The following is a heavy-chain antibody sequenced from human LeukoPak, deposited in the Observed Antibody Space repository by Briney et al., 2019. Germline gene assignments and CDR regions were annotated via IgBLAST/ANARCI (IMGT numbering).Heavy chain of an antibody. J-gene: IGHJ6*02. CDR2: INHSGST. Sequence: SETLSLTCAVYGGSFSGYYWRWIRQPPGKGLEWIGEINHSGSTNYNPSLKSRVTISVDTSKNQLSLKLSSVTAADTAVYYCARLVIYYDSSGYSRYYYYGMDVWGQGTTVTVSS. V-gene: IGHV4-34*01. CDR3: ARLVIYYDSSGYSRYYYYGMDV. D-gene: IGHD3-22*01. CDR1: GGSFSGYY.